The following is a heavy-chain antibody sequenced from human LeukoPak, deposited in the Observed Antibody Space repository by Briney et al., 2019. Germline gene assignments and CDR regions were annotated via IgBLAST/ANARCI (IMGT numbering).Heavy chain of an antibody. CDR1: GGSISSYY. V-gene: IGHV4-59*01. Sequence: SETLSLTCTVSGGSISSYYWSWIRQPPGKGLEWIGYIYYTGSTNYNPSLKRRVTITIDMSKNQFSLKLRSVTAADTAVYYCASGSYFPALYDYWGQGTLVTVSS. J-gene: IGHJ4*02. D-gene: IGHD1-26*01. CDR2: IYYTGST. CDR3: ASGSYFPALYDY.